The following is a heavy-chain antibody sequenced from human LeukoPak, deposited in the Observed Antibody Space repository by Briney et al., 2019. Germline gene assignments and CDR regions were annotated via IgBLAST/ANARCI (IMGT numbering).Heavy chain of an antibody. V-gene: IGHV4-34*01. CDR1: GGSFSGYY. Sequence: SETLSLTCAVYGGSFSGYYWSWIRQPPGKGLEWIGEINHSGSTNYNPSLKSRVTISVDTPKNQFSLKLSSVTAADTAVYYCARGPYITIFGVVISYYYYGMDVWGQGTTVTVSS. CDR3: ARGPYITIFGVVISYYYYGMDV. J-gene: IGHJ6*02. CDR2: INHSGST. D-gene: IGHD3-3*01.